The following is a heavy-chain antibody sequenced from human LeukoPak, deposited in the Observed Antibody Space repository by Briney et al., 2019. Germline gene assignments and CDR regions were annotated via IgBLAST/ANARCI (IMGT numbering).Heavy chain of an antibody. CDR1: GFTVSSNY. Sequence: GGSLRLSCAASGFTVSSNYMTWVRQAPGKELEWVSITHSGGSTYYADSVKGRFTISRDNSKNTLYLQMNSLRAEDTAVYYCARDATYGFGYFDYWGQGTLVTVSS. V-gene: IGHV3-53*01. D-gene: IGHD3-10*01. CDR2: THSGGST. J-gene: IGHJ4*02. CDR3: ARDATYGFGYFDY.